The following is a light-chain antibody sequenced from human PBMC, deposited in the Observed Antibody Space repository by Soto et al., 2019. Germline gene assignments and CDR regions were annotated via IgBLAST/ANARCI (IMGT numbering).Light chain of an antibody. CDR3: QKYGSSPWT. CDR2: GAS. CDR1: QSVSSSY. V-gene: IGKV3-20*01. Sequence: DIVFTHSPVTLSLSPLERATLSFMASQSVSSSYLAWYQQKPGQAPRLLIYGASSRATGIPDRFSGSGSGTDFTLTISRLEPEDFAVYYCQKYGSSPWTCGKGPKVDIK. J-gene: IGKJ1*01.